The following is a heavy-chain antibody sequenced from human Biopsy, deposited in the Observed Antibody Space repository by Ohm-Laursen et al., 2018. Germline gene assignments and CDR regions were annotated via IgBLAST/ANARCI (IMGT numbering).Heavy chain of an antibody. J-gene: IGHJ4*02. CDR3: ARDPHGEGRDYGSYFDY. D-gene: IGHD4-17*01. Sequence: GASVKVSCKASGYPFITYGIRWVRQAPGQGLEWMGWISAYNGHTKFARKFQDRVTMTTDTSTTTAYMDLRSLRSDDTAVYYCARDPHGEGRDYGSYFDYWGQGTLVTVSS. CDR1: GYPFITYG. V-gene: IGHV1-18*01. CDR2: ISAYNGHT.